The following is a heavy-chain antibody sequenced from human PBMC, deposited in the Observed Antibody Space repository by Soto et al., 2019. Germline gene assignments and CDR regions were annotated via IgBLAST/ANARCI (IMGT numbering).Heavy chain of an antibody. V-gene: IGHV5-10-1*01. CDR3: ARPETGTPTDNSNYYYGMDV. Sequence: ESLKISCKGSGYSFTSYWISWVRQMPGKGLEWMGRIDPSDSYTNYSPSFQGHVTISADKSISTAYLQWSSLKASDTAMYYCARPETGTPTDNSNYYYGMDVWGQGTRSPSP. CDR2: IDPSDSYT. CDR1: GYSFTSYW. J-gene: IGHJ6*02. D-gene: IGHD1-7*01.